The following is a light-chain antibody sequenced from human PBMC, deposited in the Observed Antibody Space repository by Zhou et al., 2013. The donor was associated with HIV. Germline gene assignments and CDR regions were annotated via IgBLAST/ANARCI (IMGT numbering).Light chain of an antibody. CDR3: QQYDTYPWT. Sequence: DIQMTQSPSTLSASVGDRVTITCRASQSISRWVAWYQQKPGEAPKLLIYKASTLQSGVPSRFSGTGSGTEFTLTISSLQPEDFATYYCQQYDTYPWTFGQGTKVEIK. V-gene: IGKV1-5*03. CDR1: QSISRW. CDR2: KAS. J-gene: IGKJ1*01.